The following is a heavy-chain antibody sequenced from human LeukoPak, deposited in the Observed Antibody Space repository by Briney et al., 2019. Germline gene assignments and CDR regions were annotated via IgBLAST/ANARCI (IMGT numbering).Heavy chain of an antibody. J-gene: IGHJ4*02. CDR2: IWYDGSNK. D-gene: IGHD3-10*01. V-gene: IGHV3-33*01. CDR1: GFTFSSYG. CDR3: ARDFLGSGSFDY. Sequence: GGSLRLSCAASGFTFSSYGMHWVRQAPGKGLEWVAVIWYDGSNKYYADSVKGRFTISRDNSKNTLYLQMNSLRAEDTAEYYCARDFLGSGSFDYWGQGTLVTVSS.